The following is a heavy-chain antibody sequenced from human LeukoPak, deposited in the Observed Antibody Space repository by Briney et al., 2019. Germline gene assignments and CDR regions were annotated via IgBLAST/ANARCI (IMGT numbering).Heavy chain of an antibody. Sequence: PSETLSLTCAFYGGSFSGYYWSWIRQPPGKGLEWIGYIYYSGSTNYNPSLKSRVTISVDTSKNQFSLKLSSVTAADTAVYYCARAHWRNYYYYMDVWGKGTTVTVSS. D-gene: IGHD3-3*01. CDR2: IYYSGST. V-gene: IGHV4-59*01. J-gene: IGHJ6*03. CDR1: GGSFSGYY. CDR3: ARAHWRNYYYYMDV.